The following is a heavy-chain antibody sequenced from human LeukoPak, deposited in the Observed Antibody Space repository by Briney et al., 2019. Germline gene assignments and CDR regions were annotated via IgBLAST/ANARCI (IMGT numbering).Heavy chain of an antibody. D-gene: IGHD6-19*01. CDR1: GGSISSSSYY. J-gene: IGHJ5*02. CDR3: AREPWLVPDNWFDP. Sequence: SETLSLTCTVSGGSISSSSYYWGWIRQPPGKGLEWIGSIYYSGSTYYNPSLKSRVTISVDTSKNQFSLKLSSVTAADTAVYYCAREPWLVPDNWFDPWGQGTLVTVSS. CDR2: IYYSGST. V-gene: IGHV4-39*01.